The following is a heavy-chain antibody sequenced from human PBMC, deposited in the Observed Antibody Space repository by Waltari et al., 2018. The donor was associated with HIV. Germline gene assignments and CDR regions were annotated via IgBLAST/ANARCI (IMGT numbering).Heavy chain of an antibody. Sequence: EVQLVESGGGLVQPGGSLRLSCAASGFTFSKYWMHWIRQAPGKGLEWVSRMECDGSTTYYGDSVKGRFTISRDNAKNTLYLQMNYLSAEDTAVYFCARDLYYGADYWGQGTLVTVSS. CDR1: GFTFSKYW. D-gene: IGHD3-10*01. J-gene: IGHJ4*02. CDR3: ARDLYYGADY. V-gene: IGHV3-74*01. CDR2: MECDGSTT.